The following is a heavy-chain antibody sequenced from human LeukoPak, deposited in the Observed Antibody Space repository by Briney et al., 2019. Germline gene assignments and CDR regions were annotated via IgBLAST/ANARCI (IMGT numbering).Heavy chain of an antibody. CDR2: IQQGGSVK. CDR1: GFTFSSFW. V-gene: IGHV3-7*01. D-gene: IGHD3-10*01. CDR3: ARDGHASGSHDY. J-gene: IGHJ4*02. Sequence: GGSLRLSCAASGFTFSSFWMSWVRQTPGKGLEWVANIQQGGSVKHYVDSVKGRFTISRDNADNSLYLQMNSLSVEDTAVYYCARDGHASGSHDYWGQGSLVTVSS.